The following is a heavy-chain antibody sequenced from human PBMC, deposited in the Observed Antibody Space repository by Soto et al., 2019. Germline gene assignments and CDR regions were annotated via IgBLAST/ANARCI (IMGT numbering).Heavy chain of an antibody. V-gene: IGHV3-74*01. CDR2: INTDGSST. D-gene: IGHD3-10*01. J-gene: IGHJ4*02. CDR3: AKRGVDTFGLSY. Sequence: EVQLVESGGGLVQPGGSLSLSCAVSGFTFSSFWMHWVRKPPGEGLVWVSRINTDGSSTSYADSVKGRFTISRDNAKNTLYLQMNSLRVEDTAMYYCAKRGVDTFGLSYWGQGTLVTVSS. CDR1: GFTFSSFW.